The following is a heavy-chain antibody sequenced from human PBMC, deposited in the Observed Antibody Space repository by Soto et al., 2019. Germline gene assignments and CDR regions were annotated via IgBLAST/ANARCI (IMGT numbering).Heavy chain of an antibody. CDR2: IDPSDSYT. J-gene: IGHJ6*02. CDR1: GYSFTSYW. V-gene: IGHV5-10-1*01. Sequence: LGESLKISCKGSGYSFTSYWISWVRQMPGKGLEWMGRIDPSDSYTNYSPSFQGHVTISADKSISTAYLQWSSLKASDTAMYYCARLVSGCTNGVCYNYYYYGMDVWGQGTTVTVSS. CDR3: ARLVSGCTNGVCYNYYYYGMDV. D-gene: IGHD2-8*01.